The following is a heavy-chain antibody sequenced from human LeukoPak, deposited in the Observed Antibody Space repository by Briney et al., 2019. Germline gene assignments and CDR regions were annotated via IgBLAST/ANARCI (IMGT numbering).Heavy chain of an antibody. CDR1: GGSISSYY. CDR3: AREYCNGGSCYSYTWFDP. V-gene: IGHV4-59*01. D-gene: IGHD2-15*01. J-gene: IGHJ5*02. CDR2: IYYSGST. Sequence: SETLSLTCTVSGGSISSYYWSWIRQPPGKGLEWIGYIYYSGSTNYNPSLKSRVTISVDTSKNQSSLKLSSVTAADTAVYYCAREYCNGGSCYSYTWFDPWGQGTLVTVSS.